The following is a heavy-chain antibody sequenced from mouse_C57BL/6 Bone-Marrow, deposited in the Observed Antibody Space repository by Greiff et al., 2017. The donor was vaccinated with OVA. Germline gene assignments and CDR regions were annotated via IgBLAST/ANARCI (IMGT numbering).Heavy chain of an antibody. CDR2: IRSKSNNYAT. J-gene: IGHJ1*03. V-gene: IGHV10-1*01. CDR1: GFSFNTYA. Sequence: EVMLVESGGGLVQPKGSLKLSCAASGFSFNTYAMNWVRQAPGKGLEWVARIRSKSNNYATYYADSVKDRFTISRDDSESMLYLQMNNLKTEDTAMYYCVRHARWDCDWYFDVWGTGTTVTVSS. D-gene: IGHD4-1*01. CDR3: VRHARWDCDWYFDV.